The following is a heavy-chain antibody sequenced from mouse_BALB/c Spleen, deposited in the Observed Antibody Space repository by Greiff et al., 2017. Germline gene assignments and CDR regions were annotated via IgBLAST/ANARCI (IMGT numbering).Heavy chain of an antibody. CDR2: INSNGGST. CDR3: ARDPLYYGSRHYYAMDY. Sequence: EVKLVESGGGLVQPGGSLKLSCAASGFTFSSYGMSWVRQTPDKRLELVATINSNGGSTYYPDSVKGRFTISRDNAKNTLYLQMSSLKSEDTAMYYCARDPLYYGSRHYYAMDYWGQGTSVTVSS. D-gene: IGHD1-1*01. V-gene: IGHV5-6-3*01. J-gene: IGHJ4*01. CDR1: GFTFSSYG.